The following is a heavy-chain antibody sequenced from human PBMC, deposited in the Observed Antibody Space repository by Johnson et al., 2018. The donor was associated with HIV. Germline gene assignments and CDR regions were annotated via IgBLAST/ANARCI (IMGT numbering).Heavy chain of an antibody. Sequence: QVLLVESGGGVVQPGGSLRLSCAASGFTFSSYGMHWVRQAPGKGLEWVAVISYDGRNKYYADSVKGRFTISRDNSKNTLYLQMNSLSAEDTALYYCAFPTGATTAFDIWGQGTMVTVSS. CDR2: ISYDGRNK. CDR3: AFPTGATTAFDI. J-gene: IGHJ3*02. CDR1: GFTFSSYG. D-gene: IGHD5-24*01. V-gene: IGHV3-30*19.